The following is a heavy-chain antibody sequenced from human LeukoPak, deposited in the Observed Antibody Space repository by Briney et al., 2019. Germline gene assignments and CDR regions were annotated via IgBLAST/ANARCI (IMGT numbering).Heavy chain of an antibody. CDR3: ARYSSSWYRHFDY. CDR1: GFTFSSYS. D-gene: IGHD6-13*01. V-gene: IGHV3-21*01. J-gene: IGHJ4*02. Sequence: GSLVLSCAASGFTFSSYSMNLGRQAPGKGLEWVSSISSSSSYIYYADSVKGRFTISRDNAKNSLYLQMNSLRAEDTAVYYCARYSSSWYRHFDYWGQGTLVTVSS. CDR2: ISSSSSYI.